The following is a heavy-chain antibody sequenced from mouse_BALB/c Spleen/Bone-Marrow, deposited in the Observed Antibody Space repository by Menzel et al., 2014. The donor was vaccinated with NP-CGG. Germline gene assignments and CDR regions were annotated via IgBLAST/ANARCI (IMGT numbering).Heavy chain of an antibody. Sequence: EVQLVESGGGLVQPGGSLKLSCATSGFTFSVYYMYWVRQTPEKRLEWVAYISNGGGSTYYPDTVKGRFTISRDNAKNTLYLQMSRLKSEDTAMYYCARRGWYYAMDYWGQGTSVTVSS. CDR2: ISNGGGST. CDR3: ARRGWYYAMDY. J-gene: IGHJ4*01. V-gene: IGHV5-12*02. D-gene: IGHD2-3*01. CDR1: GFTFSVYY.